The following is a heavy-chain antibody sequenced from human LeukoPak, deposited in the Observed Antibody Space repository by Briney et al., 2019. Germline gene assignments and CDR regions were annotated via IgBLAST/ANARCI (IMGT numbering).Heavy chain of an antibody. D-gene: IGHD7-27*01. Sequence: PGGSLRLSCAASGFTVSSNYMSWVRQAPGKGLEWVSVIYSGGSTYYADSVKGRFTISRDNSKNTLYLQMNSLRAEDTAVYYCATSNWGRYCFDYWGQGTLVTVSS. CDR2: IYSGGST. CDR3: ATSNWGRYCFDY. V-gene: IGHV3-53*01. CDR1: GFTVSSNY. J-gene: IGHJ4*02.